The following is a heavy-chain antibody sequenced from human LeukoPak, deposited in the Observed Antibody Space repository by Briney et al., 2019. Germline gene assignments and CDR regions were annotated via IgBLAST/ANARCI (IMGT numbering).Heavy chain of an antibody. CDR1: GFTFSDYF. V-gene: IGHV3-11*04. Sequence: TRGSLRLSCAASGFTFSDYFMSWIRQAPGKGLEWVSHISSSGTIYYADSVKGRATISRDNAKNSLYLQMNSLGAEDTAVYYCARPAYCGGNCYYFPDYWGQGTLVTVSS. J-gene: IGHJ4*02. CDR2: ISSSGTI. CDR3: ARPAYCGGNCYYFPDY. D-gene: IGHD2-21*02.